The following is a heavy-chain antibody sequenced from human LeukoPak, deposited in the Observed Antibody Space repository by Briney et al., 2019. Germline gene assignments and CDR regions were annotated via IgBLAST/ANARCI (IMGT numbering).Heavy chain of an antibody. D-gene: IGHD1-1*01. CDR1: GFTFSTYA. V-gene: IGHV3-21*01. CDR3: ARNWNDDAFDI. CDR2: ISSSSSYI. J-gene: IGHJ3*02. Sequence: GGSLRLSCAASGFTFSTYAMSWVRQAPGKGLEWVSSISSSSSYIYYADSVKGRFTISRDNAKNSLYLQMNSLRAEDTAVYYCARNWNDDAFDIWGQGTMVTVSS.